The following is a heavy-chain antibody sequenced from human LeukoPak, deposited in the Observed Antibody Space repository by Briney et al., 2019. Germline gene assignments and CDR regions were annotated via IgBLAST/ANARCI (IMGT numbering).Heavy chain of an antibody. CDR2: IYHSGST. V-gene: IGHV4-38-2*02. Sequence: SETLSLTCTVSGYSISSGYYWGWIRQPPGKGLEWIGSIYHSGSTYYNPSLKSRVTISVDTSKNQFSLKLSSVTAADTAVYYCARDSQWVVATIIDYWGQGTLVTVSS. J-gene: IGHJ4*02. CDR3: ARDSQWVVATIIDY. D-gene: IGHD5-12*01. CDR1: GYSISSGYY.